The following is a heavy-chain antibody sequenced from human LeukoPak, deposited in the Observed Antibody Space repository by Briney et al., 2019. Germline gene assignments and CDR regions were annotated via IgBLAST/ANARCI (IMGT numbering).Heavy chain of an antibody. J-gene: IGHJ4*02. V-gene: IGHV4-39*01. CDR1: GGSISSSSYY. D-gene: IGHD3-22*01. CDR2: IYYSGST. CDR3: ASFRVAWYYDGSGYYHFDY. Sequence: SETLSLTCTVSGGSISSSSYYWGWIRQPPGKGLEWIGSIYYSGSTYYNPSLKSRVTISVDTSKNQFSLKPSSVTAADTAVYYCASFRVAWYYDGSGYYHFDYWGQGTLVTVSS.